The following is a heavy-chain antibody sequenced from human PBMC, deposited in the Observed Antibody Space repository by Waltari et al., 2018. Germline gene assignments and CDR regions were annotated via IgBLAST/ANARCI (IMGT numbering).Heavy chain of an antibody. Sequence: QVTLKESGPALVKPTQTLTLTCTFSGFSLSTSGMRVSWIRQPPGKALEWLARIDWDDDKFYSTSLKTRLTISKDTSKNQVVLTMTNMDPVDTATYYCARSEVNSWYLDYWGQGTLVTVSS. D-gene: IGHD6-13*01. V-gene: IGHV2-70*04. CDR1: GFSLSTSGMR. CDR2: IDWDDDK. J-gene: IGHJ4*02. CDR3: ARSEVNSWYLDY.